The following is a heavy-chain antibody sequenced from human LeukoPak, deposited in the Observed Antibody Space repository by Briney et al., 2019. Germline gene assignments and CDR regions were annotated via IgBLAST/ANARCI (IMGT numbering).Heavy chain of an antibody. J-gene: IGHJ5*02. CDR2: VSRFGGTT. V-gene: IGHV3-23*01. Sequence: GGSLRLSCAASGFTLNSYAMSWVPQAPGKGLEWVSAVSRFGGTTYYADSAKGRFTISRDDSKNTVYLQMNSLRVDDTALYYCVKHVGSRWSNNRFDPWGQGTLVTVS. D-gene: IGHD6-13*01. CDR1: GFTLNSYA. CDR3: VKHVGSRWSNNRFDP.